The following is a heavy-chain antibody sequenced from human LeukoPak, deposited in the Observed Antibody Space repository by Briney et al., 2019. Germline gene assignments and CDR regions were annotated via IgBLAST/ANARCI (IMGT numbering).Heavy chain of an antibody. Sequence: ASVKVSCKVSGYTLTEISMHWVRQAPGKGLEWMGGFDPEDGETIYAQKFQGRVTMSEDTSTDTAYVELSSLRSEDTAVYYCATTVGELSLYVLFDYWGQGTLVTVSS. CDR1: GYTLTEIS. J-gene: IGHJ4*02. CDR2: FDPEDGET. V-gene: IGHV1-24*01. CDR3: ATTVGELSLYVLFDY. D-gene: IGHD3-16*02.